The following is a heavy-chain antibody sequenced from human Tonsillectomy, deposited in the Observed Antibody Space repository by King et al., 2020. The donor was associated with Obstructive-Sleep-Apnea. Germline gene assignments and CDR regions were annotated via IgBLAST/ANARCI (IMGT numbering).Heavy chain of an antibody. CDR3: AGNPSGSYSFDY. V-gene: IGHV4-59*01. D-gene: IGHD3-10*01. Sequence: QVQLQESGPGLVKPSETLSLTCTVSGGSIINYYWSWIRQPPGKGLEWIGHIDYTGSTNHHPSLQSRVTVSVDTSKNQFSLKLSSLTAADTAVYYCAGNPSGSYSFDYWGQGTLVTVSS. J-gene: IGHJ4*02. CDR2: IDYTGST. CDR1: GGSIINYY.